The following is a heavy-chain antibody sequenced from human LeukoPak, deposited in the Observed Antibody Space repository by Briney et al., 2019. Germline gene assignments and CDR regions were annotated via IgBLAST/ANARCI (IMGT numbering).Heavy chain of an antibody. Sequence: PSETLSLTCDVSGVSINTCCYYWTWIRQPPGKGLEWIGYKYYSGSTRYNSSLRSRLTISLDTSKNQFSLRLTSVTAADTAVYYCAAGGAFDIWGQGTMVTVSS. CDR2: KYYSGST. D-gene: IGHD3-16*01. V-gene: IGHV4-61*01. CDR1: GVSINTCCYY. CDR3: AAGGAFDI. J-gene: IGHJ3*02.